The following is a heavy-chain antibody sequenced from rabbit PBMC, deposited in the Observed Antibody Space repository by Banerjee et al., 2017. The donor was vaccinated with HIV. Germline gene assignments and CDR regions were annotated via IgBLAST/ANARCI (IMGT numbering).Heavy chain of an antibody. J-gene: IGHJ6*01. V-gene: IGHV1S45*01. Sequence: QEQLVESGGGLVTLGGSLKLSCKASGIDFSSYGISWVRQAPGKGPEWIACISNSDAKSYYASWAKGRFTISKTSSTTVTLQMTSLTAADTATYFCARHVYAMDLWGPGTLVTVS. CDR3: ARHVYAMDL. CDR1: GIDFSSYG. CDR2: ISNSDAKS.